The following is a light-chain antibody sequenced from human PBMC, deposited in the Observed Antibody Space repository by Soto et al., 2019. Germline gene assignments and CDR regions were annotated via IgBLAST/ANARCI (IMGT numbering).Light chain of an antibody. CDR1: SSDVGGYNY. Sequence: QSALPQPASGSGSPGQSITISCTGTSSDVGGYNYVSRYQQHPGKAPKLMIYEVNTRPSGVSDRFSGSKSGNTASLTISGLQAEDEADYYCRSFPRSSTWLFGGGTQLTVL. V-gene: IGLV2-14*01. CDR2: EVN. J-gene: IGLJ3*02. CDR3: RSFPRSSTWL.